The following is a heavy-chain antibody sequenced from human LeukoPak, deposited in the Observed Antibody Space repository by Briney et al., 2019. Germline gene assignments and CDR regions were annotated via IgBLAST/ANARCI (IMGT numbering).Heavy chain of an antibody. D-gene: IGHD3-10*01. V-gene: IGHV4-59*01. CDR3: ARVHYYGSGLSSYFDY. CDR2: IYYIGST. Sequence: SETLSLTCTVSVGSISSYYWNWIRQPPGKGLEWIGYIYYIGSTNYNSSLKSRVTISVDTSKNQFSLKLTSVTAADTAVYYCARVHYYGSGLSSYFDYWGQGTLVTVSS. CDR1: VGSISSYY. J-gene: IGHJ4*02.